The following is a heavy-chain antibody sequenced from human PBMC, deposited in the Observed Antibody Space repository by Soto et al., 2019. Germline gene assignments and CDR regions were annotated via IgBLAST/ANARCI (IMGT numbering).Heavy chain of an antibody. CDR3: ERGSSGDFWCGSYGFDI. CDR1: GDSISSGGYC. CDR2: IYYSGST. D-gene: IGHD3-3*01. Sequence: SETLSLTCTVSGDSISSGGYCWTWIRQPPGKGLEWIGYIYYSGSTYYNPSLKSRVTISVDTSKKHFSLKMTSVTAADTAVYYCERGSSGDFWCGSYGFDIWGQGTMVTVSS. V-gene: IGHV4-31*03. J-gene: IGHJ3*02.